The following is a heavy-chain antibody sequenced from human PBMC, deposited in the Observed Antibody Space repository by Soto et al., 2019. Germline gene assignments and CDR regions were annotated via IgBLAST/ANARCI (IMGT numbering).Heavy chain of an antibody. J-gene: IGHJ6*02. D-gene: IGHD3-10*01. CDR3: ARVKGNRGYYYYGMDV. CDR1: GGTFSSYA. CDR2: IIPIFGTA. V-gene: IGHV1-69*13. Sequence: SVKVSCKASGGTFSSYAISWVRQAPGQGLEWMGGIIPIFGTANYAQKFQGRVTITADESTNTAYMELSSLRSEDTAVYYCARVKGNRGYYYYGMDVWGQGTTVTVSS.